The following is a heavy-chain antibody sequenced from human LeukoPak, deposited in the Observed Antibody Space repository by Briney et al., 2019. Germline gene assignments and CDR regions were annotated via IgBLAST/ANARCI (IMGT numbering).Heavy chain of an antibody. Sequence: SETLSLTCAVYGGSFSGYYWSWIRQPPGKGLEWIGYIYYSGSTNYNPSLKSRVTISVDTSKNQFSLKLSSVTAADTAVYYCARELSAPYYMDVWGKGTTVTVSS. D-gene: IGHD6-6*01. V-gene: IGHV4-59*01. J-gene: IGHJ6*03. CDR3: ARELSAPYYMDV. CDR2: IYYSGST. CDR1: GGSFSGYY.